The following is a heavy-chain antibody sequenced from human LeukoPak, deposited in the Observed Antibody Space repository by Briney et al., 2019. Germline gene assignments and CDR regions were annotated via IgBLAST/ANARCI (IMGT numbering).Heavy chain of an antibody. Sequence: GGSLRLSCAASGFIFRSYWMSWVRQAPGKGLEWVANIKIDGSKINYVDSVKGRFTISRDNAKNSLYLQMNSLRAEDTAVYYCAKEYYYDSSGPFDYWGQGTLVTVSS. CDR1: GFIFRSYW. CDR2: IKIDGSKI. J-gene: IGHJ4*02. D-gene: IGHD3-22*01. V-gene: IGHV3-7*01. CDR3: AKEYYYDSSGPFDY.